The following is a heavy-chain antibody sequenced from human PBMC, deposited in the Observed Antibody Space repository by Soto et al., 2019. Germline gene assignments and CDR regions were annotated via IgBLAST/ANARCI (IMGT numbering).Heavy chain of an antibody. V-gene: IGHV3-11*01. J-gene: IGHJ4*02. D-gene: IGHD2-8*01. CDR3: ASGKWSLDY. CDR1: GITLSDNY. CDR2: ISNSDYTT. Sequence: QVHLVASGGGLVKPGGSPRLSCVASGITLSDNYMTWIRQAPGKGLEWLSYISNSDYTTYYADSVKGRFTISRDNAKNSLYLQLNGLRVEDTAVYYCASGKWSLDYWGQGILVTVSS.